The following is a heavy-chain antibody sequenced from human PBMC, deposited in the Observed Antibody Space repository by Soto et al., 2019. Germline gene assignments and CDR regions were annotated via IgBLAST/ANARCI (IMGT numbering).Heavy chain of an antibody. CDR2: IIPILGIA. Sequence: QVQLVQSGAEVKKPGSSVKVSCKASGGTFSSYTISWVRQAPGQGLEWMGRIIPILGIANYAQKFQGRVTITAXXSXSXXYMELSSLRSEDTAVYYCARGATVGVVATADYFDYWGQGTLVTVSS. CDR1: GGTFSSYT. D-gene: IGHD5-12*01. V-gene: IGHV1-69*02. J-gene: IGHJ4*02. CDR3: ARGATVGVVATADYFDY.